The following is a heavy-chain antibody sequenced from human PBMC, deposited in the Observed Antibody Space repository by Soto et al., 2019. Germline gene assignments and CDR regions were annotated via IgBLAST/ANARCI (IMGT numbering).Heavy chain of an antibody. CDR1: GFTFSSYA. D-gene: IGHD3-22*01. J-gene: IGHJ4*02. CDR2: ISGSGGST. V-gene: IGHV3-23*01. CDR3: ATYDSSGWNVRHYFDY. Sequence: GGSLRLSCAASGFTFSSYAMSWVRQAPGKGLEWVSAISGSGGSTYYADSVKGRFTISRDNSKNTLYLQMNSLRAEDTAVYYCATYDSSGWNVRHYFDYWGQGTLVTVSS.